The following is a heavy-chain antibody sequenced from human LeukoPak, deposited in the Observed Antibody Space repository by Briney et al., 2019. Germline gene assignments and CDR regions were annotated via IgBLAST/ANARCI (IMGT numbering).Heavy chain of an antibody. V-gene: IGHV3-9*01. Sequence: GGSLRLSCIASGITFTNYAMHWVRQAPGKGLEWVSGISWNSGTVGYADSVKGRFTISRDNAKNSLFLQINSLRAEDTAVFYCAKGSTAGYYFDYWGQGTLVTVSS. CDR1: GITFTNYA. J-gene: IGHJ4*02. CDR2: ISWNSGTV. D-gene: IGHD5-18*01. CDR3: AKGSTAGYYFDY.